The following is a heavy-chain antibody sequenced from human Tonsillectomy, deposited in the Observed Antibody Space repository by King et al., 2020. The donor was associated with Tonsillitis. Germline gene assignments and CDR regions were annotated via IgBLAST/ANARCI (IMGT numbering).Heavy chain of an antibody. CDR2: IKTNIEGGKT. D-gene: IGHD6-19*01. V-gene: IGHV3-15*01. Sequence: EVQLVESGGGLVKPGESLRLSCEVSGFSFNVAWMGWVRQGPGKGLEWVGHIKTNIEGGKTQYAAPMNDRFSISRDDSKNTVYLQMNGLKSEDTAVYYCITEGRQWLGNDYWGQGSMVTVSS. CDR1: GFSFNVAW. J-gene: IGHJ4*02. CDR3: ITEGRQWLGNDY.